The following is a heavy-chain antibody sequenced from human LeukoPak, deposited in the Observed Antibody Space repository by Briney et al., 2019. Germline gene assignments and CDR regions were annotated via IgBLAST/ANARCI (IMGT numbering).Heavy chain of an antibody. CDR3: AREAKYSYAERGIDY. CDR2: IIPILGIA. V-gene: IGHV1-69*04. Sequence: GASVKVSCKASGGTFSSYAISWVRQAPGQGLEWMGRIIPILGIANYAQKFQGRVTITADKSTSTAYMELSSLRSEDTAVYYCAREAKYSYAERGIDYWGQGTLVTVSS. D-gene: IGHD5-18*01. CDR1: GGTFSSYA. J-gene: IGHJ4*02.